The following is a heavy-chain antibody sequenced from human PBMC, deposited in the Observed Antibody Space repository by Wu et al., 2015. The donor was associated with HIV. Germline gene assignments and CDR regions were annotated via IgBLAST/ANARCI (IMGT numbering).Heavy chain of an antibody. CDR3: ARAYCSSTSCYIAWFDP. Sequence: QVQLVQSGAEVKKPGASVKVSCKASGGTFSSNVISWVRLVPGQGLEWMGGIIPSFATPNYAQKFQGRVTITTDESTSTAYMELSSLRSEDTAVYYCARAYCSSTSCYIAWFDPWGQGTLVTVSS. V-gene: IGHV1-69*01. J-gene: IGHJ5*02. CDR2: IIPSFATP. D-gene: IGHD2-2*02. CDR1: GGTFSSNV.